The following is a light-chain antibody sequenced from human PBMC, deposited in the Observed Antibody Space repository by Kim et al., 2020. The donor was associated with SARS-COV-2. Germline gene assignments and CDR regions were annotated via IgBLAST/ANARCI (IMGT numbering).Light chain of an antibody. CDR1: QSVSSSY. CDR3: QQYGSSPPMYT. CDR2: GAS. J-gene: IGKJ2*01. Sequence: EIVLTQSPGTLSLSPGERATLSCRASQSVSSSYLAWYQQKPGQAPRLLIYGASSRATGIPERFSGSGSGTDFTLTISRLEPEDFAVYYCQQYGSSPPMYTFGQGTKLEI. V-gene: IGKV3-20*01.